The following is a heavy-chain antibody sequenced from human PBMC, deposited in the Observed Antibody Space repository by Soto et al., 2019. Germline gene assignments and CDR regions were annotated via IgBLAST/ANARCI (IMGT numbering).Heavy chain of an antibody. CDR2: IYYSGST. Sequence: PSETLSLTCTVSGGSISSSSYYWGWIRQPPGKGLEWIGSIYYSGSTYYNPSLKSRVTISVDTSKNQFSLKLSSVTAADTAVYYCASYGGSYPFDYWGQGTLVTVSS. V-gene: IGHV4-39*01. J-gene: IGHJ4*02. CDR3: ASYGGSYPFDY. CDR1: GGSISSSSYY. D-gene: IGHD1-26*01.